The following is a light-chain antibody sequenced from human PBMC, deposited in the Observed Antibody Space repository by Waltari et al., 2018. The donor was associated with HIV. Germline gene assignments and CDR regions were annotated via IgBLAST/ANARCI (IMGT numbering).Light chain of an antibody. CDR2: DAS. Sequence: EIVLSHSPASRSLSPGERATLSCRASQSLSNYLAWYQQKPGQAPRLLIYDASTRVTGIPARFRGSGSGTDFTLTISSLDPGDFAIYYCQHRGDWYTFGQGTKLEI. CDR1: QSLSNY. J-gene: IGKJ2*01. V-gene: IGKV3-11*01. CDR3: QHRGDWYT.